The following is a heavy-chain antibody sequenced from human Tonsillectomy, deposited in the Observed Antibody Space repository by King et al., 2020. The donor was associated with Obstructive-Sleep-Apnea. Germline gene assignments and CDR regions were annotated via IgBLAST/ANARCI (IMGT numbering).Heavy chain of an antibody. D-gene: IGHD2-21*02. CDR1: GFIFSDYY. CDR2: ISGSGNTI. CDR3: ASSRHCGGDWVGRGCFDL. V-gene: IGHV3-11*01. Sequence: VQLVESGGGLVKPGGSLRLSCAASGFIFSDYYMSWIRQAPGKGLEWISYISGSGNTIYYADSVKGRFTISRDNAKNSLYLQMNSLRAEDTAAYYCASSRHCGGDWVGRGCFDLWGRGTLVTVSS. J-gene: IGHJ2*01.